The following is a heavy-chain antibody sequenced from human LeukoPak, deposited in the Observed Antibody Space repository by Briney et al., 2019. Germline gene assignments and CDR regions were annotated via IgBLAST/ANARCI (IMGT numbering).Heavy chain of an antibody. Sequence: SVKVSCKASGGTFSSYAISWVRQAPGQGLEWMGRIIPIFGTANYAQKFQGRVTITTDESTSTAYMELSSLRSEDTAVYYCAKDRYYGEPDYYYMDVWGKGTTVTVSS. D-gene: IGHD4-17*01. CDR2: IIPIFGTA. J-gene: IGHJ6*03. CDR1: GGTFSSYA. CDR3: AKDRYYGEPDYYYMDV. V-gene: IGHV1-69*05.